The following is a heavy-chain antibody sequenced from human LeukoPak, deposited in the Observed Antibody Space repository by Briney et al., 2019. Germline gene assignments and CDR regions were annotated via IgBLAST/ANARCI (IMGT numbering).Heavy chain of an antibody. V-gene: IGHV1-18*01. CDR3: ARVDCSSTSCYRLNAFDAFDI. CDR2: ISAYNGNT. Sequence: ASVKVSCKASGYTFTSYGISWVRQAPGQGLEWMGWISAYNGNTNYAQKLQGRVTMTTDTSTSTAYMELRSLRSGDTAVYYCARVDCSSTSCYRLNAFDAFDIWGQGTMVTVSS. D-gene: IGHD2-2*01. J-gene: IGHJ3*02. CDR1: GYTFTSYG.